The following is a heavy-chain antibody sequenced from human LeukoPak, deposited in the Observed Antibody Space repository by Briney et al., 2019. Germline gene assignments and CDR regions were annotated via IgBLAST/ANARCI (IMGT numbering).Heavy chain of an antibody. J-gene: IGHJ4*02. Sequence: GGSLRLSCAVSGFTFSSYAMSWVRQAPGKGLEWVSAISGSGGSTYYADSVKGRFTISRDNSKNTLYLQMNSLRAEDTAVYYCAKDLGGNSAAFDYWGQGTLVTVSS. D-gene: IGHD4-23*01. V-gene: IGHV3-23*01. CDR2: ISGSGGST. CDR1: GFTFSSYA. CDR3: AKDLGGNSAAFDY.